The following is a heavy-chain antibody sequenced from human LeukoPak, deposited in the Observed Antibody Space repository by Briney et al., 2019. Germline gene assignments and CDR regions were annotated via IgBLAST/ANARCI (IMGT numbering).Heavy chain of an antibody. J-gene: IGHJ4*02. CDR1: GGSISSSSYY. D-gene: IGHD3-10*01. Sequence: SETLSLTCSVSGGSISSSSYYWAWIRQPPGKGLEWIASIYYSGSTYYNPSLRSRVTISVDTSKNQFSLKLSSVTAADTAVYYCARFSMLLSDVYWGQGTLVTVSS. CDR3: ARFSMLLSDVY. CDR2: IYYSGST. V-gene: IGHV4-39*07.